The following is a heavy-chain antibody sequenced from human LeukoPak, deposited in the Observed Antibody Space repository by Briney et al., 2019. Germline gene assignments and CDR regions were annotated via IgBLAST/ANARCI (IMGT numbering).Heavy chain of an antibody. CDR2: TYYRSKWYN. D-gene: IGHD5-12*01. J-gene: IGHJ4*02. V-gene: IGHV6-1*01. Sequence: SQTLSLTCAISGDSVSSNSVAWVWIRQSPSRGLVWLGRTYYRSKWYNDYAVSVKSRVTINPDTSKNRFSPHLNSVTPEDTAVYYCARLAVATTQGFDYWGQGTLVTVSS. CDR1: GDSVSSNSVA. CDR3: ARLAVATTQGFDY.